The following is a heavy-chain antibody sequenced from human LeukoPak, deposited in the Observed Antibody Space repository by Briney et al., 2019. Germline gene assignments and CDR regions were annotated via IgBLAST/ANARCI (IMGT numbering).Heavy chain of an antibody. V-gene: IGHV1-2*02. CDR2: INSNSGGS. Sequence: GASVKVSCKASGYTFTNFYMHWVRQAPGQGLEWMGWINSNSGGSNYAQKFQGRVTMTRDTSISTAYMELSRLRSDDTAVYYCARGDYDFWSGYDYWGQGTLVTVPS. CDR3: ARGDYDFWSGYDY. J-gene: IGHJ4*02. D-gene: IGHD3-3*01. CDR1: GYTFTNFY.